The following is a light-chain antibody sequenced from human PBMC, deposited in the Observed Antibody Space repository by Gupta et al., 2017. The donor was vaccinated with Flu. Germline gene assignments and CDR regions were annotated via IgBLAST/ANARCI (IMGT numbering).Light chain of an antibody. V-gene: IGKV3-11*01. Sequence: TLSLSPGERATLSCRASQSVSRYLAWYQQKPGQAPRLLIYDASNRATGIPARFSGSGSGTDFTLTISSLEPEDFAVYYCQQRSNWPPYTFGQGTKLQIK. CDR1: QSVSRY. CDR3: QQRSNWPPYT. J-gene: IGKJ2*01. CDR2: DAS.